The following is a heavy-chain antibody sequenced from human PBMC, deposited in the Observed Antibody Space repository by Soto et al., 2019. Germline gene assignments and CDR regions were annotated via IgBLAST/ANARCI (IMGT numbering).Heavy chain of an antibody. D-gene: IGHD3-3*01. V-gene: IGHV4-39*01. J-gene: IGHJ4*02. CDR2: IYYSGST. Sequence: PSETLSLTCTVSGGSISSSSYYWGWIRQPPGKGLEWIGSIYYSGSTYYNPSLKSRVTISVDTSKNQFSLKLSSVTAADTAVYYCARHAGGGFWSGRVDYWGQGTLVTVSS. CDR3: ARHAGGGFWSGRVDY. CDR1: GGSISSSSYY.